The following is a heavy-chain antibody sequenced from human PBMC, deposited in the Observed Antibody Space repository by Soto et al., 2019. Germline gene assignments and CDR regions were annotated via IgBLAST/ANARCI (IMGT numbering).Heavy chain of an antibody. J-gene: IGHJ4*02. CDR2: IKRKTDGETT. CDR3: TTGYSSGYSGDY. CDR1: GFTFGNAW. V-gene: IGHV3-15*01. Sequence: LRLSCAASGFTFGNAWMSWVRQAPGKGLEWVDRIKRKTDGETTDYVAPVKGRFTISRDDSKNTLYLQMNSLRTEDTAMYYCTTGYSSGYSGDYWGQGTLVTVSS. D-gene: IGHD6-19*01.